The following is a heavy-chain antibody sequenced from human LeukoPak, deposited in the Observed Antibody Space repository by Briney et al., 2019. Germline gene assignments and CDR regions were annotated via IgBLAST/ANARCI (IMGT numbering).Heavy chain of an antibody. Sequence: ASVKVSCKASGGTFGSYAISWVRQAPGQGLEWMGRIIPILGIANYAQKFQGRVTITADKSTSTAYMELSSLRSEDTAVYYCARDPDDSSGYYYDNFDYWGQGTLVTVSS. CDR1: GGTFGSYA. CDR3: ARDPDDSSGYYYDNFDY. D-gene: IGHD3-22*01. J-gene: IGHJ4*02. CDR2: IIPILGIA. V-gene: IGHV1-69*04.